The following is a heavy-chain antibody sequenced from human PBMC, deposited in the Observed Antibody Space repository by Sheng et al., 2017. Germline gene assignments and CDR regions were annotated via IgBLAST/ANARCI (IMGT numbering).Heavy chain of an antibody. CDR2: IGDDSANT. CDR3: ASGGRWEVITRPR. V-gene: IGHV1-18*01. Sequence: QVQLVQSGGEVKKPGASVKVSCEAPGSSFTSFGVSWVRQAPGQGLEWVGWIGDDSANTKYPEKFQGRVTLTTDTSTGTAYMELRSLRSDDTAVYYCASGGRWEVITRPRRGDGTVVTVLL. D-gene: IGHD3-10*01. CDR1: GSSFTSFG. J-gene: IGHJ4*01.